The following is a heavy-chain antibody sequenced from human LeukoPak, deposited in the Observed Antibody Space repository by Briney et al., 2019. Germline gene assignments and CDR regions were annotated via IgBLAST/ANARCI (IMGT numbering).Heavy chain of an antibody. J-gene: IGHJ6*03. CDR2: IKSKTDGGTT. Sequence: GGSLRLSCAASGFTFSNAWMSWVRQAPGKGLEWVGRIKSKTDGGTTDYAAPVKGRFTISRDDSKNTLYLQMNSLKTEDTAVYNCTTKAMVRGVITYYYYYMDVWGKGTTVTVSS. CDR1: GFTFSNAW. CDR3: TTKAMVRGVITYYYYYMDV. V-gene: IGHV3-15*01. D-gene: IGHD3-10*01.